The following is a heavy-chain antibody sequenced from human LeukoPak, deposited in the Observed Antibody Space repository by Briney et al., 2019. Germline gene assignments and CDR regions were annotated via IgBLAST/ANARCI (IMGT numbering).Heavy chain of an antibody. D-gene: IGHD3-10*01. CDR3: AREIAAVRGVITYFDY. CDR2: TSVNNGDT. V-gene: IGHV1-18*01. CDR1: GYMFNIYG. J-gene: IGHJ4*02. Sequence: GASVKVSCKASGYMFNIYGISWVRQAPGQGLEWMAWTSVNNGDTKYGQKFQGRVTVTTDTSTSTAYMELRSLRSDDTAVYYCAREIAAVRGVITYFDYWGQGTLVTVSS.